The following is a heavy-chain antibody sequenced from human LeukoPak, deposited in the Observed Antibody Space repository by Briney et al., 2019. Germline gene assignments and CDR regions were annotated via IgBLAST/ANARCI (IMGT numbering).Heavy chain of an antibody. Sequence: PSETLSLTCTVSGGPMYSYYWSWIRQTAGKGLDWIGRLYPGLSSDYNPSLKSRVTMSIDTSKNQFALKLSVVTAADTAVYYCARLKFYDSTGYSPGHYMDVWGKGTTVTVSS. J-gene: IGHJ6*03. CDR1: GGPMYSYY. V-gene: IGHV4-4*07. D-gene: IGHD3-22*01. CDR3: ARLKFYDSTGYSPGHYMDV. CDR2: LYPGLSS.